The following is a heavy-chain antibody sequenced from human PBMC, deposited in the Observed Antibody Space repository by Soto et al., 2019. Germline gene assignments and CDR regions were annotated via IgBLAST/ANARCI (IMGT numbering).Heavy chain of an antibody. CDR2: IHYSGST. CDR3: ARGRWFRGSGSYYDRRFDF. Sequence: SETLSLTCTVSGGSISSSDYYWGWIRQPPGKGLEWIGSIHYSGSTYYNPSLKSRVTISVDTSKNQFSLDLSSVTATDTAVYYCARGRWFRGSGSYYDRRFDFWGQGALVTVSS. D-gene: IGHD3-10*01. V-gene: IGHV4-39*01. CDR1: GGSISSSDYY. J-gene: IGHJ4*02.